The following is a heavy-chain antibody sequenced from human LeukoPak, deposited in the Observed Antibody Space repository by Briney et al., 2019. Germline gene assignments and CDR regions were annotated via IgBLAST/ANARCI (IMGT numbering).Heavy chain of an antibody. J-gene: IGHJ4*02. CDR3: ARHMEGVSVVTGDY. CDR1: GGSISSSSYY. Sequence: SETLSLTCTVSGGSISSSSYYWGWIRQPPGKGLEWIGSIYYSGSTYYNPSLKSRVTISVDTSKNQFSLKLSSVTAADTAVYYCARHMEGVSVVTGDYWGQGTLVTVSS. V-gene: IGHV4-39*07. D-gene: IGHD4-23*01. CDR2: IYYSGST.